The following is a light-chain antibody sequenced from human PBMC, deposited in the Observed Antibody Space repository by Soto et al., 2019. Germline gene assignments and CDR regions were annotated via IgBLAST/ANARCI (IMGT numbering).Light chain of an antibody. V-gene: IGKV1-39*01. Sequence: DIQMTQSPSSLCASIGDRVTITCRASQNIRTYLNWYQQKPGKAPDLLVFAASNLQTGVPSRFSGGGSGTDFTLTISSLQPEDFASYYCQQTYSVLPYTFGQGTKLEIK. CDR1: QNIRTY. CDR2: AAS. J-gene: IGKJ2*01. CDR3: QQTYSVLPYT.